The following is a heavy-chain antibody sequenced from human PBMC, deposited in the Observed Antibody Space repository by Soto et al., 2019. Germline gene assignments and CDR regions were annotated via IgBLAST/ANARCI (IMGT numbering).Heavy chain of an antibody. J-gene: IGHJ3*02. CDR2: IYYSGST. V-gene: IGHV4-31*03. CDR3: ARDIQYCSGGSCVRAFDI. Sequence: SETLSLTCTVSGGSISSGGYYWSWIRLHPGKGLEWIGYIYYSGSTYYNPSLKSRVTISVDTSKNQFSLKLSSVTAADTAVYYCARDIQYCSGGSCVRAFDIWGQGTMVTGSS. CDR1: GGSISSGGYY. D-gene: IGHD2-15*01.